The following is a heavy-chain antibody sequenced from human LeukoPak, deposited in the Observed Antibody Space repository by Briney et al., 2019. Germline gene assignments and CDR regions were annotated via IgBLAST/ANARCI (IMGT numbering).Heavy chain of an antibody. CDR3: VKVGTGAVDF. CDR1: GASISGYY. J-gene: IGHJ4*02. CDR2: IHYSGDT. D-gene: IGHD3/OR15-3a*01. V-gene: IGHV4-59*01. Sequence: SETLSLTCTVSGASISGYYWGWIRQSPGKGLEWIGYIHYSGDTNYVPSLKSRVSISVDTSKNQFSLKLTSLTAADTAVYYCVKVGTGAVDFWGQGTLVSISS.